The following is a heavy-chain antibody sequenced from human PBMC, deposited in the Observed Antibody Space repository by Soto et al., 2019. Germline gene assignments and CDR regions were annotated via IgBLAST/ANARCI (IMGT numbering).Heavy chain of an antibody. J-gene: IGHJ4*02. CDR3: TTDYYGSGSYYNLGPYAY. V-gene: IGHV3-15*07. Sequence: GGSLRLSCAASGFTFSNACMNWVRQAPGKGLEWVGRIKSKTDGGTTDYAAPVKGRFTISRDDSKNTLYLQMNSLKTEDTAVYYCTTDYYGSGSYYNLGPYAYWGQGTLVTVSS. CDR2: IKSKTDGGTT. CDR1: GFTFSNAC. D-gene: IGHD3-10*01.